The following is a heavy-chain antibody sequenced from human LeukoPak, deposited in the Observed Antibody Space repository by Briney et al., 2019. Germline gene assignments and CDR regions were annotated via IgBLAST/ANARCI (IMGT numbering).Heavy chain of an antibody. Sequence: ASVKVSCKASGYTFTSYYMHWVRQAPGQGLEWMGIIKPTGGSTSYAQKFQGRVTMTRDTSTSTVYMELSSLRSEDTAVYYCARGPRTYYYDSSGYYYGDWGQGTLVTVSS. CDR3: ARGPRTYYYDSSGYYYGD. J-gene: IGHJ4*02. CDR1: GYTFTSYY. V-gene: IGHV1-46*01. D-gene: IGHD3-22*01. CDR2: IKPTGGST.